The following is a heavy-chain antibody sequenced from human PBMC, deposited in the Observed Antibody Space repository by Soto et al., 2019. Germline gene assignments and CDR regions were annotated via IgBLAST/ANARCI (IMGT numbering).Heavy chain of an antibody. CDR2: ISGRGDNT. Sequence: HPGGSLRLSCAVSGFIFEQYAMSWVRRAPGKGLEWVSAISGRGDNTYYADSVRGRFTISRDNSKNTLYLQMNSLRAEDTAVYYCAKDTVSSVWYWWSDPWGQGALVTVSS. V-gene: IGHV3-23*01. CDR1: GFIFEQYA. D-gene: IGHD6-19*01. CDR3: AKDTVSSVWYWWSDP. J-gene: IGHJ5*02.